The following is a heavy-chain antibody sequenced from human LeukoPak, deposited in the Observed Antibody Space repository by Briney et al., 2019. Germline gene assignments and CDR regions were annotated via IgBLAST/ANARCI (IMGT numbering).Heavy chain of an antibody. V-gene: IGHV3-21*01. J-gene: IGHJ3*02. CDR1: GFTFSSYS. CDR2: ISSSSSYI. CDR3: ARDGARWLPSVNAFDI. D-gene: IGHD5-24*01. Sequence: GGSLRLSCAASGFTFSSYSMVWVRQAPGKGLEWVSSISSSSSYIYYADSVKGRFTISRDNAKNSLYLQMNSLRAEDTAVYYCARDGARWLPSVNAFDIWGQGTMVTVSS.